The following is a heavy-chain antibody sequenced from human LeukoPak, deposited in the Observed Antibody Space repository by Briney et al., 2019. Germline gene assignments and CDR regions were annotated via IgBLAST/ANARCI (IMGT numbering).Heavy chain of an antibody. V-gene: IGHV3-11*01. J-gene: IGHJ5*02. Sequence: GGSLRLSCAASGFTFSDHYMSWIRQAPGKGLECVSYISSGGSTTYYTDSVKGRFTISRDNGKNALYLQMNSLRAEDTAVYYCARDLYSRGPHLNWFDPWGQGTLVTVSS. CDR2: ISSGGSTT. CDR1: GFTFSDHY. CDR3: ARDLYSRGPHLNWFDP. D-gene: IGHD6-13*01.